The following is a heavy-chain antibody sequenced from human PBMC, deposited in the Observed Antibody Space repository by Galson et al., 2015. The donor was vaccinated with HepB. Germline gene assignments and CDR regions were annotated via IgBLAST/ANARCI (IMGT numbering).Heavy chain of an antibody. CDR3: TNVLEWLWNFDY. Sequence: SLRLSCAASGFTFSSYAMSWVRQAPGKGLEWVSAISGSGGSTYYADSVKGRFTISRDNSKNTLYLQMNSLKTEDTAVYYCTNVLEWLWNFDYWGQGTLVTVSS. D-gene: IGHD3-3*01. CDR1: GFTFSSYA. J-gene: IGHJ4*02. V-gene: IGHV3-23*01. CDR2: ISGSGGST.